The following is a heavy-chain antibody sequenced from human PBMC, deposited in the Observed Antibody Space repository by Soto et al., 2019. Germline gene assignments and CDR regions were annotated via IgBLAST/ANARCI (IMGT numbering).Heavy chain of an antibody. Sequence: QVQLVESGGGVVQPGRSLRLSCAASGFTFSSYGMHWVRQAPGKGLEWVAVISYDGSNKYYADSVKGRFTISRDNSKNTLYLQMNSLRAEDTAVYYCAKPSIAAAGTDYYYYYGMDVWGQGTTVTVSS. CDR1: GFTFSSYG. J-gene: IGHJ6*02. V-gene: IGHV3-30*18. CDR3: AKPSIAAAGTDYYYYYGMDV. D-gene: IGHD6-13*01. CDR2: ISYDGSNK.